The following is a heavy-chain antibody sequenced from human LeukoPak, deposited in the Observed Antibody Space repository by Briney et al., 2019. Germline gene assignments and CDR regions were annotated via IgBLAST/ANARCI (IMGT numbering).Heavy chain of an antibody. D-gene: IGHD1-26*01. Sequence: GSLLQYCAGAEFTFSNYGMASFRYAPWHLLEWVANIKGDESAKHQADSVKGRFTISRDNAQNSVYLQMSSLRGEDTTVYYCARDVGGSLDYWGQGTLVTVSS. CDR2: IKGDESAK. CDR1: EFTFSNYG. CDR3: ARDVGGSLDY. J-gene: IGHJ4*02. V-gene: IGHV3-7*01.